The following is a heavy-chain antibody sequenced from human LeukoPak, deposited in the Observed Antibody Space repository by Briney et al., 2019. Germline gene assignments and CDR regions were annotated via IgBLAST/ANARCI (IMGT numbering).Heavy chain of an antibody. CDR1: GVSFSGYY. V-gene: IGHV4-59*10. Sequence: PSETLSLTCAVYGVSFSGYYWSWIRQPAGKGLEWIGRIYTSGSTNYNPSLKSRVTILVDTSKNQFSLRLSSVTAADTAVYYCSRGFSPLDYWGQGTLVTVSS. J-gene: IGHJ4*02. D-gene: IGHD2-15*01. CDR3: SRGFSPLDY. CDR2: IYTSGST.